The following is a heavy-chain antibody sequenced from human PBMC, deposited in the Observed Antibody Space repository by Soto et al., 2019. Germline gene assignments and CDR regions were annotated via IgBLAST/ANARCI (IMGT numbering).Heavy chain of an antibody. CDR1: GFTFSSYW. Sequence: EVQLVESGGGLVQPGGSLRLSCVDSGFTFSSYWMSWVRQAPVKGLEWVGNIKQDGSEENYVYSVKGRFTISRDTAKNSREMQMNSRRAEDTAGYYCARIAAGGGGGDVWGQGTTVVVSS. J-gene: IGHJ6*02. CDR2: IKQDGSEE. V-gene: IGHV3-7*01. CDR3: ARIAAGGGGGDV. D-gene: IGHD6-25*01.